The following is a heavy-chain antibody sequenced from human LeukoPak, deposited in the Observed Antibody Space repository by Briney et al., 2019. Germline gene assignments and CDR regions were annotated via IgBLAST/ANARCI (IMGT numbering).Heavy chain of an antibody. CDR3: ARGKSITMVRGVIMARYYFDY. J-gene: IGHJ4*02. CDR2: IYYSGTT. CDR1: GGSISSYY. V-gene: IGHV4-59*12. D-gene: IGHD3-10*01. Sequence: SETLSLTCTVSGGSISSYYWSWIRQPPGKGLEWIGYIYYSGTTNYNPSLKSRVTISVDTSKNQFSLKLSSVTAADTAVYYCARGKSITMVRGVIMARYYFDYWGQGTLVTVSS.